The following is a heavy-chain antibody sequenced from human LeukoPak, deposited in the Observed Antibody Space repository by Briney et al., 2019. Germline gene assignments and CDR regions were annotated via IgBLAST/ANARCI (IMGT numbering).Heavy chain of an antibody. D-gene: IGHD3-22*01. Sequence: ASVKVSCKVSGYTLTELSMHWVRQAPGKGLEWMGGFDPEDGETIYAQKFQGRVTMTEDTATDTAYMELSSLRSEDTAVYYCATKGYYYDSSGYYYLDYWGQGTLVTLSS. CDR1: GYTLTELS. V-gene: IGHV1-24*01. CDR2: FDPEDGET. J-gene: IGHJ4*02. CDR3: ATKGYYYDSSGYYYLDY.